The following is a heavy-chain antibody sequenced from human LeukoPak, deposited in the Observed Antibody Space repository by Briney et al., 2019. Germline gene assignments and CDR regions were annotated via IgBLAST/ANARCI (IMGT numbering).Heavy chain of an antibody. CDR2: IYTSGST. Sequence: PSETLSLTCTVSGGSISSYYWSWIRQPAGKGLEWIGRIYTSGSTNYNPSLKSRVTMSVDTSKNQFSLKLSSVTAADTAVYYCARDPSSGWYRSAFDIWGQGTMVTVSS. V-gene: IGHV4-4*07. D-gene: IGHD6-19*01. CDR3: ARDPSSGWYRSAFDI. CDR1: GGSISSYY. J-gene: IGHJ3*02.